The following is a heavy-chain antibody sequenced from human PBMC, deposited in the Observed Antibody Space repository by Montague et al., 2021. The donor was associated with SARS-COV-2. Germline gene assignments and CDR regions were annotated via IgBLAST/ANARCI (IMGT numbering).Heavy chain of an antibody. D-gene: IGHD1-1*01. V-gene: IGHV2-70*17. J-gene: IGHJ6*02. CDR3: ARSEHQTTGMDL. CDR2: IDWDGDK. Sequence: PALVKPTQTLTLTCTLSGFSLHTRGLSVFWIRQPPGKALQWLARIDWDGDKFYNTSLKTRLTISQDTSKTQVVLTMTNMEPVDTGKYYCARSEHQTTGMDLWGQGTPVTVSS. CDR1: GFSLHTRGLS.